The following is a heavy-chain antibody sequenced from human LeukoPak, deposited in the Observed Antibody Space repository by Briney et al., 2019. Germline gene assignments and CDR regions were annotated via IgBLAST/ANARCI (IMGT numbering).Heavy chain of an antibody. J-gene: IGHJ5*02. D-gene: IGHD3-10*01. CDR2: IYHTGNT. Sequence: TSGTLSLTCGVSGDSISSRNWWSWVRQPPGKGLEWIGEIYHTGNTNYNPSLKSRVTMSVDKSKNQFSLNLNSLTAADTAVYYCATFRESRTAGRWLDPWGQGTLVTVSS. CDR3: ATFRESRTAGRWLDP. CDR1: GDSISSRNW. V-gene: IGHV4-4*02.